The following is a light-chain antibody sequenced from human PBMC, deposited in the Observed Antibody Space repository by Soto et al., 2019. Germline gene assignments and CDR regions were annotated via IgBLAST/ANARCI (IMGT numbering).Light chain of an antibody. CDR1: QSVSSSY. Sequence: ESVLTQSPGTLSLSPGERATLSCRASQSVSSSYLACYQQKPGHAPTPLSYGASSSSTGIPFRFSGRGSGTDFTLTISSLGPEYSAVYYCPQYVSPPYTFGQGTKVDIK. CDR3: PQYVSPPYT. V-gene: IGKV3-20*01. CDR2: GAS. J-gene: IGKJ2*01.